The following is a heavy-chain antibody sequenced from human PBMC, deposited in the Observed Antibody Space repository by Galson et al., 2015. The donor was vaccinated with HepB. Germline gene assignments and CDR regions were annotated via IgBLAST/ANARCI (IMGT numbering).Heavy chain of an antibody. J-gene: IGHJ1*01. V-gene: IGHV1-18*01. CDR1: GYTFTSYG. CDR3: ARGPRGVVTASPFQH. CDR2: ISAYNGNT. Sequence: SVKVSCKASGYTFTSYGISWVRQAPGQGLEWMGWISAYNGNTNYAQKLQGRVTMTTDTSTSTAYMELRSLRSDDTAVYYCARGPRGVVTASPFQHWGQGTLVTVSS. D-gene: IGHD2-21*02.